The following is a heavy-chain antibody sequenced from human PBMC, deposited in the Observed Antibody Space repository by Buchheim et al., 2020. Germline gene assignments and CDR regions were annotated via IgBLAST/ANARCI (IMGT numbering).Heavy chain of an antibody. Sequence: QVQLVESGGGVVQPGRSLRLSCVASGFTFSDYALYWVRQAPGKGLGWVAVISYDGSDNYHADSVKGRFTISTDNSKNTLYLRMNSLKAEDTAVYYCAGHEGYWGQGTL. J-gene: IGHJ4*02. CDR2: ISYDGSDN. CDR3: AGHEGY. CDR1: GFTFSDYA. V-gene: IGHV3-30-3*01.